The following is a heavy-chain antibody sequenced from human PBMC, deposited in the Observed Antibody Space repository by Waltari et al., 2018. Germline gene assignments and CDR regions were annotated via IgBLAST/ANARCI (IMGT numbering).Heavy chain of an antibody. D-gene: IGHD6-13*01. CDR3: AREAHSSWAFDY. V-gene: IGHV4-38-2*02. Sequence: QVQLQESGPGLVKPSETLSLTCAVSGYSISSGYYWGWIRQPPGKGLEWIGSIYHSGSTYYNPSLKMRVTISVDTSKNQFSLKLSSVTAADTAVYYCAREAHSSWAFDYWGQGTLVTVSS. J-gene: IGHJ4*02. CDR1: GYSISSGYY. CDR2: IYHSGST.